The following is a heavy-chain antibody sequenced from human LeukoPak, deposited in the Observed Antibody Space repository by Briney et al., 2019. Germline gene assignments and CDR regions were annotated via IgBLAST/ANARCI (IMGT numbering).Heavy chain of an antibody. CDR2: INTDGSST. CDR1: GFTFSSYW. V-gene: IGHV3-74*01. J-gene: IGHJ4*02. D-gene: IGHD4-11*01. CDR3: ARDDYSNYPLDY. Sequence: PGGSLRLSCAASGFTFSSYWMHWVRQALGKGLVWVSRINTDGSSTSYADSVKGRFTISRDNAKNTLYLQMNSLRAEDTAVYYCARDDYSNYPLDYWGQGTLVTVSS.